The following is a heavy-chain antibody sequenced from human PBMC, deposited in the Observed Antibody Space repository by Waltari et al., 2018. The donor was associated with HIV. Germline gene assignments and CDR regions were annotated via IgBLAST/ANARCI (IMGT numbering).Heavy chain of an antibody. V-gene: IGHV1-69*01. D-gene: IGHD3-10*01. Sequence: QVQLVQSGAEVKKPGSSVKVSCQASGGTLNRSSMSWVRQAPGQGIEWMGGIIPMFGTANYAQKFQGRVTLTADESTSVVYMELSSLRSEDTAVYYCAREGFGNFNPGMDVWGQGTTVTVSS. CDR2: IIPMFGTA. CDR3: AREGFGNFNPGMDV. CDR1: GGTLNRSS. J-gene: IGHJ6*02.